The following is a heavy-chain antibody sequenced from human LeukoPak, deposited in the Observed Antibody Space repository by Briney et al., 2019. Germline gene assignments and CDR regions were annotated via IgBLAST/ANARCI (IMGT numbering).Heavy chain of an antibody. CDR2: INPNSGGT. V-gene: IGHV1-2*02. Sequence: ASVKVSCKASGYTFTGYYMHWVRQAPGRGLEWMGWINPNSGGTNYAQKFQGRVTMTRDTSISTAYMELSRLRSDDTAVYYCARDSEAAGTRFDYWGQGTLVTVSS. D-gene: IGHD6-13*01. CDR3: ARDSEAAGTRFDY. J-gene: IGHJ4*02. CDR1: GYTFTGYY.